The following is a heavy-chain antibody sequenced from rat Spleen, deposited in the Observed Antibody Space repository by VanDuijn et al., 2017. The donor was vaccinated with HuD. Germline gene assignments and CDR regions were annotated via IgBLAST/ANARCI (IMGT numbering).Heavy chain of an antibody. J-gene: IGHJ3*01. CDR2: INTGSGNT. CDR3: ARGDLWFTY. Sequence: QVQLQQSGAELAKPGSSVKISCKASGYTFTSYDISWIKQTTRQGLEYIGYINTGSGNTYYNEKFKGKVTLTVDKSSSTAFMQLSNLTPEDTAVYYCARGDLWFTYWGLGTLVTVSS. V-gene: IGHV1-57*01. CDR1: GYTFTSYD.